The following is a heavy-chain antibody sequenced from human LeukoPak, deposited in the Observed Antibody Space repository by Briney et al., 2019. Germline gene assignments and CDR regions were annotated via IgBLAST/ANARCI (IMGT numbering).Heavy chain of an antibody. CDR2: ISGSGGST. D-gene: IGHD6-19*01. V-gene: IGHV3-23*01. CDR3: AKDPSGIAVAGTLDY. CDR1: GFTFNSYA. Sequence: GGSLRLSCAASGFTFNSYAMSWVRQAPGKGLEWVSAISGSGGSTYYADSVKGRFTISRDNSKNTLYLQMNSLRAEDTAVYYCAKDPSGIAVAGTLDYWGQGTLVTVSS. J-gene: IGHJ4*02.